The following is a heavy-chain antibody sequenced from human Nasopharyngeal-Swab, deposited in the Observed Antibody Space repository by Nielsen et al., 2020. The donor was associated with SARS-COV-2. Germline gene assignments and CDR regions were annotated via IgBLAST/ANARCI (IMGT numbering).Heavy chain of an antibody. D-gene: IGHD4-11*01. V-gene: IGHV4-31*03. CDR2: IYYSGGT. CDR3: ARGRNYASNWFDP. J-gene: IGHJ5*02. CDR1: GGSISSGGYY. Sequence: SETLSLTCTVSGGSISSGGYYWSWIRQHPGKGLEWIGYIYYSGGTYYNPSLKSRVTISVDTSKNQFSLKLSSVTAADTAVYYCARGRNYASNWFDPWGQGTLVTVSS.